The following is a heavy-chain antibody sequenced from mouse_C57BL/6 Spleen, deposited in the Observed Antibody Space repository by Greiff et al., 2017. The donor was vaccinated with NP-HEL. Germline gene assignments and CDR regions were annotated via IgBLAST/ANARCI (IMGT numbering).Heavy chain of an antibody. CDR1: GFTFTDYY. CDR2: IRNKANGYTT. V-gene: IGHV7-3*01. J-gene: IGHJ4*01. Sequence: EVMLVESGGGLVQPGGSLSLSCAASGFTFTDYYMSWVRQPPGKALEWLGFIRNKANGYTTEYSASVKGRFTISRDNSQSILYLQMNALRAEDSATYYCARPSDGYYEEDAMDYWGQGTSVTVSS. D-gene: IGHD2-3*01. CDR3: ARPSDGYYEEDAMDY.